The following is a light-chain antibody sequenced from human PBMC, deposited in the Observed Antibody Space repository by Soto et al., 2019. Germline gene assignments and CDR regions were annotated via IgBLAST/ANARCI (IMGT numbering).Light chain of an antibody. J-gene: IGKJ2*01. CDR1: QSISSGY. CDR2: GAS. CDR3: QQYGSSRSYT. V-gene: IGKV3-20*01. Sequence: EIVLTQSPGTLSLSPGERATLSCRASQSISSGYLAWYQQKPGQAPRLLIYGASTRATGIPDRFSGSGSGTDFSLPISRLEPEDFAVYYCQQYGSSRSYTFGPGTNVELK.